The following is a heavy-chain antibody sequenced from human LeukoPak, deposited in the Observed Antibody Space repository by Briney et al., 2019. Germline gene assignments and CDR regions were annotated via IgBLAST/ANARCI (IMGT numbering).Heavy chain of an antibody. CDR2: IYYSGST. CDR1: GGSISSHY. V-gene: IGHV4-59*11. J-gene: IGHJ5*02. CDR3: ARGVIAAAGPGWFDP. Sequence: SETLSLTCTVSGGSISSHYWSWIRQPPGKGLEWIGYIYYSGSTNYNPSLKSRVTISVDTSKNQFSLKLSSVTAADTAVYYCARGVIAAAGPGWFDPWGQEPWSPSPQ. D-gene: IGHD6-13*01.